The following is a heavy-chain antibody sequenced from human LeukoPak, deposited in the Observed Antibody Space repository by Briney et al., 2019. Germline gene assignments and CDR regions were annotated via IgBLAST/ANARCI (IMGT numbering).Heavy chain of an antibody. CDR2: INWNGGST. D-gene: IGHD5-12*01. J-gene: IGHJ4*02. Sequence: PGGSLRLSCAASGFTFDDYGMSWVRQAPGKGLEWVSGINWNGGSTGYADSVKGRFTISRDNAKNSLYLQMNSLRAEDTALYYCARGEFIVATIPFFDYRGQGTLVTVSS. CDR1: GFTFDDYG. CDR3: ARGEFIVATIPFFDY. V-gene: IGHV3-20*04.